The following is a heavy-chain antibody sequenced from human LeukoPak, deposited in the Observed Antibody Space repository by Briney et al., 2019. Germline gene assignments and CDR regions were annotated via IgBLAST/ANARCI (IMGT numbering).Heavy chain of an antibody. CDR1: GGSINSSTYY. CDR2: IYYSGST. J-gene: IGHJ4*02. D-gene: IGHD5-18*01. Sequence: SETLSLTCTVSGGSINSSTYYWGWIRQPPGKWLEWIGIIYYSGSTYYNPSLKSRVTISVDTSKNQFSLKLSSVTAADTAVYYCASPRGYSYGYNYWGQGTLVTVSS. CDR3: ASPRGYSYGYNY. V-gene: IGHV4-39*01.